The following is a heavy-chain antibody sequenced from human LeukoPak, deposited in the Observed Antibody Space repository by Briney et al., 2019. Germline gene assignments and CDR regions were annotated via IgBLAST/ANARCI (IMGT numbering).Heavy chain of an antibody. J-gene: IGHJ3*01. CDR3: AKDSQSVAFFLDDAFDL. CDR2: ISATGSTT. CDR1: GLTFSTYA. D-gene: IGHD2/OR15-2a*01. V-gene: IGHV3-23*01. Sequence: GGSLRLSCTASGLTFSTYALSWGRQTPGKGLEWLSVISATGSTTYYADSVRGRFTISRDNSKNTLYLQMNRLRVEDTAVYYCAKDSQSVAFFLDDAFDLWGQGTIVTVSA.